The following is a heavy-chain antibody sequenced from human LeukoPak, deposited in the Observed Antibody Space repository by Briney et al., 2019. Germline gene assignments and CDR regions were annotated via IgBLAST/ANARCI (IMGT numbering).Heavy chain of an antibody. CDR2: INHSGST. CDR1: GGSFSGFY. Sequence: SETLSLTCAVYGGSFSGFYWSWVRQPPGKGLEWIGEINHSGSTHYNPPFKSRVTILVDTSRNQFSLKLTSVTAADTAVYYCARGPDSGSHSAWFDPWGQGTLVTVSS. D-gene: IGHD3-10*01. CDR3: ARGPDSGSHSAWFDP. V-gene: IGHV4-34*01. J-gene: IGHJ5*02.